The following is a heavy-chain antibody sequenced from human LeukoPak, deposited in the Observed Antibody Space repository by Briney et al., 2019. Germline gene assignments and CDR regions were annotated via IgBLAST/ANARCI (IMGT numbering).Heavy chain of an antibody. J-gene: IGHJ4*02. Sequence: GGSLRLSCAASGLTFDDYAMHWVRQAPGKGLEWVSLISWDGGSTYYADSVKGRFTISRDNSKNSLYLQMNSLRAEDTALYYCAKSASLGYDSSGPLDYWGQGTLVTVSS. CDR2: ISWDGGST. V-gene: IGHV3-43D*04. D-gene: IGHD3-22*01. CDR3: AKSASLGYDSSGPLDY. CDR1: GLTFDDYA.